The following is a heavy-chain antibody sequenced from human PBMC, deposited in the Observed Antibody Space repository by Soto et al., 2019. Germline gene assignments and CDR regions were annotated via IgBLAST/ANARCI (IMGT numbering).Heavy chain of an antibody. D-gene: IGHD3-16*02. Sequence: PGGSLRLSCAASGFTFSDYYRSWIRQAPGKGLEWVSYISSSSSYTNYADSVKGRFTISRDNAKNSLYLQMNSLRAEDTAVYYCARTALRLGELSLMDVWGQGTTVTVSS. CDR2: ISSSSSYT. CDR3: ARTALRLGELSLMDV. V-gene: IGHV3-11*06. CDR1: GFTFSDYY. J-gene: IGHJ6*02.